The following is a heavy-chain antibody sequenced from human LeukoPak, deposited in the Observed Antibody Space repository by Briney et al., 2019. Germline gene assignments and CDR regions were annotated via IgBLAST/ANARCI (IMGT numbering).Heavy chain of an antibody. D-gene: IGHD6-13*01. Sequence: GGSLRLSCEASGFTFGSHAMYWVRQAPGKGLEWVAGIFGSGGSTYYADSVKGRFTISRDNSKNTLYLQMNSLRAEDTAVYYCAKRKLVLDYWGQGTLVTVSS. CDR3: AKRKLVLDY. CDR2: IFGSGGST. J-gene: IGHJ4*02. CDR1: GFTFGSHA. V-gene: IGHV3-23*01.